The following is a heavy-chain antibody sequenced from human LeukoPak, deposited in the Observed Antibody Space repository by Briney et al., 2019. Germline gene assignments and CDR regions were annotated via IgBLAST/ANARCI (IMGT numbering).Heavy chain of an antibody. CDR3: AREGDSGDILTQIYFDY. J-gene: IGHJ4*02. CDR2: IIPILGIA. V-gene: IGHV1-69*04. D-gene: IGHD3-9*01. Sequence: ASVKVSCKASGGTFSSYAISWVRQAPGQGLEWMGRIIPILGIANYAQKFQGRVTITADKSTSTAYMELSSLRSEDTAVYYCAREGDSGDILTQIYFDYWGQGTLVTVSS. CDR1: GGTFSSYA.